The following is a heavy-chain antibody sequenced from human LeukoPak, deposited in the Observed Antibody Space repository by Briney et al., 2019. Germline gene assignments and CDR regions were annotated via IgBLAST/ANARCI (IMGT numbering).Heavy chain of an antibody. CDR1: GFTFSRLA. CDR3: AKGITIFGVAVDAFDI. J-gene: IGHJ3*02. V-gene: IGHV3-23*01. CDR2: ISASGP. D-gene: IGHD3-3*01. Sequence: PGGSLRLSCAASGFTFSRLAMTWVRQAPGKGLEWVSTISASGPYYADAVRGRFTISRDNSRNTLSLQMDSLRAEDTAVYYCAKGITIFGVAVDAFDIWGQGTMVTVSS.